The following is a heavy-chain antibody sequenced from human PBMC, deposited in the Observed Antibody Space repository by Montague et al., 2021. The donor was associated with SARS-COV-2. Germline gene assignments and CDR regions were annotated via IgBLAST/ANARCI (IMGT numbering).Heavy chain of an antibody. V-gene: IGHV3-7*01. CDR3: TRDRDYGDYLNWFNP. CDR1: GFTISSYW. J-gene: IGHJ5*02. CDR2: IRQDGSDK. D-gene: IGHD4-17*01. Sequence: SRRISCAASGFTISSYWMSWVRQAPGKGLEWVANIRQDGSDKYYLDSVRGRFTIFRDNAKNSLYLQMNSLTAEDTGVYYCTRDRDYGDYLNWFNPWGQGTLVTVSS.